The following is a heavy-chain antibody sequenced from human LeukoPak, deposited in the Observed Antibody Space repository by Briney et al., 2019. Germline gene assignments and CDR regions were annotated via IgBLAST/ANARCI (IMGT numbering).Heavy chain of an antibody. V-gene: IGHV4-61*08. CDR3: ARWGLAKLGMEDYNWFDP. CDR2: IYYSGST. J-gene: IGHJ5*02. Sequence: PSQTLSLTCTVSGGSISSGDYYWSWIRQPPGKGLEWIGYIYYSGSTNYNPSLKSRVTISVDTSKNQFSLKLSSVTAADTAVYYRARWGLAKLGMEDYNWFDPWGQGTLVTVSS. CDR1: GGSISSGDYY. D-gene: IGHD7-27*01.